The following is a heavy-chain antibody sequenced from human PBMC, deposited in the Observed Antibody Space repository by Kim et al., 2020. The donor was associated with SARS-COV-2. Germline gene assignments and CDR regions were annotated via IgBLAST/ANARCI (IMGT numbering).Heavy chain of an antibody. V-gene: IGHV5-51*01. CDR3: ARRGKGPITTVTKYWYFDL. J-gene: IGHJ2*01. CDR2: IYPGDSDT. Sequence: GESLKISCKGSGYSFTSYWIGWVRQMPGKGLEWMGIIYPGDSDTRYSPSFQGQVTISADKSISTAYLQWSSLKASDTAMYYCARRGKGPITTVTKYWYFDLWGRGTLVTVSS. CDR1: GYSFTSYW. D-gene: IGHD4-17*01.